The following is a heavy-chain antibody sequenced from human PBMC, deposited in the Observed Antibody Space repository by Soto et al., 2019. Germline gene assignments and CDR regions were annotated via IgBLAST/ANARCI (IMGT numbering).Heavy chain of an antibody. CDR2: ITWNSGSI. CDR3: ARYYHSSGPDL. CDR1: GFTFADYG. Sequence: GGSLRLSCAASGFTFADYGMHWVRQAPGKGLEWVSGITWNSGSIDYADSVKGRFTISRDNAKNSLYLQMNSLRAEDTAVYYCARYYHSSGPDLWGRGTRVTVSS. J-gene: IGHJ2*01. V-gene: IGHV3-9*01. D-gene: IGHD3-22*01.